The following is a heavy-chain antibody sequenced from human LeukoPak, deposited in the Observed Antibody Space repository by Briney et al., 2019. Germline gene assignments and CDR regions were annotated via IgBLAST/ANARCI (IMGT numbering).Heavy chain of an antibody. V-gene: IGHV3-30*18. Sequence: GGSLRLSCAASGFSFSSYGMHWVRQAPGKGLEWVAVISYDGSNKYYADSVKGRFTISRDNSKNTLYLQMNSLRAEDTAVYYCAKDSAYSGSYYDYWGQGTLVTVSS. D-gene: IGHD1-26*01. J-gene: IGHJ4*02. CDR3: AKDSAYSGSYYDY. CDR1: GFSFSSYG. CDR2: ISYDGSNK.